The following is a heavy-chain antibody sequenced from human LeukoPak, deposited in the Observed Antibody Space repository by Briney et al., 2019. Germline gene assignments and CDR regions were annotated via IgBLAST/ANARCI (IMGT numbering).Heavy chain of an antibody. CDR2: TYYRSKWYN. CDR3: ARLRYTYGFPLEDS. Sequence: SQTLSLTCAISGDSVSSNSAAWNWIRQSPSRGLEWLGRTYYRSKWYNDYAVSVKSRITINPDTSKNQFSLKLSSVTAADTAVYYCARLRYTYGFPLEDSWGQGTLVTVSS. D-gene: IGHD5-18*01. CDR1: GDSVSSNSAA. V-gene: IGHV6-1*01. J-gene: IGHJ4*02.